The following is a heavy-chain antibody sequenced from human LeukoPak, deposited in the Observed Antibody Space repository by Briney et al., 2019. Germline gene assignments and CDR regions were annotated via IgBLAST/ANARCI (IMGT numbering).Heavy chain of an antibody. D-gene: IGHD4/OR15-4a*01. CDR1: GFTFSTYA. J-gene: IGHJ6*03. CDR2: IGGGGRDT. V-gene: IGHV3-23*01. CDR3: AKNRGANYYNYYMDV. Sequence: GGSLTLSCAASGFTFSTYAVSWVRQAPGKGLEWLSSIGGGGRDTFYADSVKGRFTVSRDNSKNTLYLQMSSLRAEDTAVYFCAKNRGANYYNYYMDVWGKGTTVTVSS.